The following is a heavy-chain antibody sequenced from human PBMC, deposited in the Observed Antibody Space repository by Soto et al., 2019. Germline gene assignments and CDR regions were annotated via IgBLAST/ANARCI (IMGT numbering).Heavy chain of an antibody. CDR2: IYPGDSDT. Sequence: PGESLKISCKGSGYSFTSYWIGWVRQMPGKGLEWMGIIYPGDSDTRYSPSFQGQVTISADKSIRTAYLQWSSLKASDTAMYYCARLDNLLHYDFWSGYYPYFDYWGQGTLVTVSS. CDR3: ARLDNLLHYDFWSGYYPYFDY. CDR1: GYSFTSYW. J-gene: IGHJ4*02. D-gene: IGHD3-3*01. V-gene: IGHV5-51*01.